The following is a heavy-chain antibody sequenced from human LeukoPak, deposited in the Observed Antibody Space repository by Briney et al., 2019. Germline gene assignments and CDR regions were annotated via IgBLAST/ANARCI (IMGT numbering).Heavy chain of an antibody. CDR1: GGSISSYY. D-gene: IGHD2-8*01. CDR3: ARYRQEDHGQFAY. CDR2: INRSGST. Sequence: SETLSLTCTVSGGSISSYYWNWIRQPAGKRLEWIGRINRSGSTNYNPSLKSRVTMSIDTSKNQFSLKVSSVTAADTAVYYCARYRQEDHGQFAYWGQGTLVTVSS. J-gene: IGHJ4*02. V-gene: IGHV4-4*07.